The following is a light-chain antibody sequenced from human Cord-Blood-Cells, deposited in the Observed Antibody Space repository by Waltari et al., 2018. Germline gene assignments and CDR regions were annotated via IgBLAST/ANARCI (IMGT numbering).Light chain of an antibody. Sequence: DSVMTQSPDSLAVSLGERDTLNCKSRQSVLYSSNNKNYLAWYQQKPGQPPKLLIYWASTRESGVPDRFSGSGSGTDFTLTISSLQAEDVAVYYCQQYYSTPRTFGQGTKVEIK. CDR1: QSVLYSSNNKNY. V-gene: IGKV4-1*01. CDR3: QQYYSTPRT. CDR2: WAS. J-gene: IGKJ1*01.